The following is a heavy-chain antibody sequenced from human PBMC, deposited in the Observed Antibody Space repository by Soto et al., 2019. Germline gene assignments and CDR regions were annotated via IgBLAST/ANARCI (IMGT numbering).Heavy chain of an antibody. CDR3: ATGVTTTYYYYGMDV. D-gene: IGHD4-4*01. CDR1: GYTLTELS. V-gene: IGHV1-24*01. CDR2: FDPEDGET. J-gene: IGHJ6*02. Sequence: GASVKVSFKVSGYTLTELSMHWVRQAPGKGLEWMGGFDPEDGETIYAQKFQGRVTMTEDTSTDTAYMELSSLRSEDTAVYYCATGVTTTYYYYGMDVWGQGTTVTVSS.